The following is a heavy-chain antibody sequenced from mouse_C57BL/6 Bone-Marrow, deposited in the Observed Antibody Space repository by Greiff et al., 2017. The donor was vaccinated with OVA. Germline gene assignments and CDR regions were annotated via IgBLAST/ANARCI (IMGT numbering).Heavy chain of an antibody. CDR2: IDPSDSET. CDR1: GYTFTSYW. CDR3: ARITTVVADAMDY. V-gene: IGHV1-52*01. D-gene: IGHD1-1*01. Sequence: QVQLKQPGAELVRPGSSVKLSCKASGYTFTSYWMHWVKQRPIQGLEWIGNIDPSDSETHYNQKFKDKATLTVDKSSSTAYMQLSSLTSEDSAVYYCARITTVVADAMDYWGQGTSVTVSS. J-gene: IGHJ4*01.